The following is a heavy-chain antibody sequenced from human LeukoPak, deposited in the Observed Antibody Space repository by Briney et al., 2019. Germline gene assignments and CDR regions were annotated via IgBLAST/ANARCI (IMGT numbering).Heavy chain of an antibody. Sequence: GGSLRHSRAASGFTLCTYSMNRGRPAPGKGLEWVSYISSSGSYIFYADAVKGRFTISRDNAKNSLYLQMNSLRAEDTAVYYCTRAPPPIQLERPGTYDYWGQGTLVTVSS. CDR3: TRAPPPIQLERPGTYDY. V-gene: IGHV3-21*01. D-gene: IGHD1-1*01. J-gene: IGHJ4*02. CDR1: GFTLCTYS. CDR2: ISSSGSYI.